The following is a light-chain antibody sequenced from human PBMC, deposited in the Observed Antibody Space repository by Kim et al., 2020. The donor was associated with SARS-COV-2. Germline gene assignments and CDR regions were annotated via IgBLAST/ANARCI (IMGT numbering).Light chain of an antibody. CDR2: RDK. CDR3: QSADISGTSWI. J-gene: IGLJ2*01. CDR1: ALPRHF. V-gene: IGLV3-25*03. Sequence: SQGQTARSTCSGDALPRHFAYWYQQRPGRAPILVLYRDKERPSWIPERFSGSRSGTTVTLTISGVQPEDEDDYFCQSADISGTSWIFGGGTQLTVL.